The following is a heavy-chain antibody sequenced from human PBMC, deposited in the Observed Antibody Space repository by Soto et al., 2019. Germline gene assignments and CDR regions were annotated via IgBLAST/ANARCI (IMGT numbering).Heavy chain of an antibody. D-gene: IGHD6-6*01. CDR1: GGSISRRGYY. V-gene: IGHV4-39*01. Sequence: SQTFSFTCTVSGGSISRRGYYWAWIRQPPGKGLEWIGSFYFSGSIYHSPSLKSRITISVDTAKNQFSLKLNSVTAADTDVYDWARHESSTHPYGLHVWGPGTSVAVS. J-gene: IGHJ6*02. CDR2: FYFSGSI. CDR3: ARHESSTHPYGLHV.